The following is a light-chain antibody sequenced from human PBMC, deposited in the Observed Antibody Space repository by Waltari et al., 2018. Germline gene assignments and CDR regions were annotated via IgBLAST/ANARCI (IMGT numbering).Light chain of an antibody. Sequence: QSVLTQPPSASGTPGQRVTISCSGSGSNIGSNYVYWYQHLQGMAPNLRVYKNNQRPSGVPDRLAGSKAGTSASLAISGLRSGDDADYDCGVWDDTLRFVFGGGTRLTVL. CDR3: GVWDDTLRFV. CDR2: KNN. V-gene: IGLV1-47*01. J-gene: IGLJ2*01. CDR1: GSNIGSNY.